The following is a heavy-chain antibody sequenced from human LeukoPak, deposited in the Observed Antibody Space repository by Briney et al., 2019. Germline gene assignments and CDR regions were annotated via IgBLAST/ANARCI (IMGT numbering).Heavy chain of an antibody. J-gene: IGHJ6*04. CDR2: ISSSSSYT. CDR1: GFTSSDYY. CDR3: ARAGDYLHYYYYYGMDV. D-gene: IGHD4-17*01. V-gene: IGHV3-11*06. Sequence: GGSLRLSCAASGFTSSDYYMSWIRQAPGKGLEWVSYISSSSSYTNYADSVKGRFTISRDNAKNSLYLQMNSLRAEDTAVYYCARAGDYLHYYYYYGMDVWGKGTTVTVSS.